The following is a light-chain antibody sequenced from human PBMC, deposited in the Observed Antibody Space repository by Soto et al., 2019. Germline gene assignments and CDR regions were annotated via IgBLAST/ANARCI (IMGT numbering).Light chain of an antibody. CDR3: QQYYNYPWT. V-gene: IGKV1-5*03. CDR1: QTINNW. Sequence: DIQMTQSPSTLSASVGDRVTITCRASQTINNWLAWYQQKPGKAPKLLIYKASSLEVGVSSRFSGSASGTEFALSIRSLQPDDFATFYCQQYYNYPWTFGQGTKVEI. J-gene: IGKJ1*01. CDR2: KAS.